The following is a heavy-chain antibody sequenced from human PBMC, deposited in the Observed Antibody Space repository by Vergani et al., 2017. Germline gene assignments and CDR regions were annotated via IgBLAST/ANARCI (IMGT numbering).Heavy chain of an antibody. CDR3: ARGVLERWLHTPDY. CDR2: INAGNGNT. J-gene: IGHJ4*02. D-gene: IGHD5-24*01. CDR1: GYTFTSYA. Sequence: QVQLVPSGAEVKKPGASVKVSCKVSGYTFTSYAMHWVRQAPGQRLEWMGWINAGNGNTKYSQKFQGRVTITRETSATTADMELSILRSEDTAVYYCARGVLERWLHTPDYWGQGTLVTVSS. V-gene: IGHV1-3*01.